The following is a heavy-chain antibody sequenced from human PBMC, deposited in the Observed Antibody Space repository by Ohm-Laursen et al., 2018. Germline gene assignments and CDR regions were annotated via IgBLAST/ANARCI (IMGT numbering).Heavy chain of an antibody. CDR3: VRGLADGVHLN. J-gene: IGHJ4*02. V-gene: IGHV3-66*01. D-gene: IGHD4-17*01. Sequence: SLRLSCAASGFTFTNYAMNWVRQAPGKGLEWVSVIYTGDITSYADSVKGRFTISRDISKNALYLHMNSLRAEDRGVYYCVRGLADGVHLNWGQGTLVAVSS. CDR1: GFTFTNYA. CDR2: IYTGDIT.